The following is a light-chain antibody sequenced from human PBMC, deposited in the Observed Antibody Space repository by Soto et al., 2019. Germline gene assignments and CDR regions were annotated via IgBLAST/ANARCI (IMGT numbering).Light chain of an antibody. V-gene: IGKV3-20*01. CDR2: GAS. J-gene: IGKJ1*01. Sequence: EIVLTQSPGSLSLSLGERATLSCRASQSVDSAFFAWYQQKPGQPPMLLMYGASRRATGIPDRFSGSGSGTYFSLTISRLEPEDFAVDYCQQYASSLTFGQGNKVE. CDR1: QSVDSAF. CDR3: QQYASSLT.